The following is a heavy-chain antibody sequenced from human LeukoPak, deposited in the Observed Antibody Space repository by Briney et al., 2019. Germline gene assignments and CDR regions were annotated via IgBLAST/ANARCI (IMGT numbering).Heavy chain of an antibody. D-gene: IGHD3-10*01. CDR3: VGKVTGSGSYYPPDFDY. J-gene: IGHJ4*02. CDR1: GFTFSSYA. CDR2: ISGSGGST. Sequence: GGSLRLHCAASGFTFSSYAMSWVRQAPGKGLVWVSAISGSGGSTYYADSVKGRFTISRDNSKNTLNLQMNSLRAEDTAVYYCVGKVTGSGSYYPPDFDYWGQGTLVTVSS. V-gene: IGHV3-23*01.